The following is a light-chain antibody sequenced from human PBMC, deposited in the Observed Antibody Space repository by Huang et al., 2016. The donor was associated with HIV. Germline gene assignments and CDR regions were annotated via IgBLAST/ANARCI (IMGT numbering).Light chain of an antibody. CDR2: GAS. V-gene: IGKV3-15*01. CDR1: QSINNN. J-gene: IGKJ2*01. CDR3: QQYKIWPYT. Sequence: EIKMTQSPATVSGSPGERVTLSCRARQSINNNLAWFPQKSCLAPSPLIYGASARAASVPARLMGSGAWTEFTLAISSLQSEDRALYYCQQYKIWPYTFGQGTKLEI.